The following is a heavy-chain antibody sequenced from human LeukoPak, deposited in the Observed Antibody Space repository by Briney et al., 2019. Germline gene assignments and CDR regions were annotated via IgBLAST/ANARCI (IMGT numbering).Heavy chain of an antibody. CDR3: ARADSSWYWGWFDP. Sequence: PGGSLRLSCAASGFTFSDYYMSWIRQAPGKGLEWISYISSRGDSIQYADSVKGRFTMSRDNAKNSVHLQMSSLRAEGTAVYYCARADSSWYWGWFDPWGQGILVTVSS. CDR1: GFTFSDYY. J-gene: IGHJ5*02. V-gene: IGHV3-11*01. CDR2: ISSRGDSI. D-gene: IGHD6-13*01.